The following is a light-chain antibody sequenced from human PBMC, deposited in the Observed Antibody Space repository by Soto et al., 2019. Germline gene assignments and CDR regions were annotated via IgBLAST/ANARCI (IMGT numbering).Light chain of an antibody. CDR1: QSVTNSY. V-gene: IGKV3-20*01. J-gene: IGKJ4*01. Sequence: EIVLTQSPGTLSLSPGERATLSCRASQSVTNSYLAWYQQKAGQSPRLLISGASKRATGIPDRFSGTGSGTDFTLTITRLEPEDFAVYYCQQYGGSPLVTFGGGTKVEL. CDR3: QQYGGSPLVT. CDR2: GAS.